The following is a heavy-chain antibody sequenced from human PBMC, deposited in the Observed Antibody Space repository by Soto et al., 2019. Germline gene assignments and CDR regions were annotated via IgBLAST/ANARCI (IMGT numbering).Heavy chain of an antibody. CDR3: ARDFTPPTGQMRWRYLHY. CDR1: GLIVTNSF. D-gene: IGHD1-20*01. J-gene: IGHJ4*02. V-gene: IGHV3-53*01. CDR2: IYDNGVT. Sequence: EVQLVESGGGLIQPGGSLRLSCEASGLIVTNSFISWVRQPPGKGLEWVSVIYDNGVTHHADSVEGRFTISRDSSKNTVFLQMNSLRPDDTAVYYCARDFTPPTGQMRWRYLHYWGQGTLVTVSS.